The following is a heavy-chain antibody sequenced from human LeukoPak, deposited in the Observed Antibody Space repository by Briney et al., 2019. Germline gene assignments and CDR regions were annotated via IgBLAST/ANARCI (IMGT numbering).Heavy chain of an antibody. J-gene: IGHJ5*02. D-gene: IGHD6-6*01. CDR2: INEAGSKK. CDR3: ASSSYSSSSS. V-gene: IGHV3-7*01. CDR1: GFTFTNYW. Sequence: GGSLRLSCAASGFTFTNYWMIWVRQAPGEGLEWVSNINEAGSKKYYVGSVEGRFTISRDNAKNSVFRQMNSLRAEDTAMYYCASSSYSSSSSWGQGTLVTVSS.